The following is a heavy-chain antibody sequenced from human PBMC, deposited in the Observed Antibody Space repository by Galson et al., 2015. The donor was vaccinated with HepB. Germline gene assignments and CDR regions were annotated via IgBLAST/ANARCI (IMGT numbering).Heavy chain of an antibody. Sequence: SLRLSCAASGFTFSDYWMSWVRQAPGKGLEWVANIKQDGSEKYYVDSVKGRFTISRDNAKNSLYLQMNSLRAEDTAVYYCARDYYGSGSYYNPPFDYWGQGTLVTVSS. CDR2: IKQDGSEK. D-gene: IGHD3-10*01. CDR1: GFTFSDYW. V-gene: IGHV3-7*01. J-gene: IGHJ4*02. CDR3: ARDYYGSGSYYNPPFDY.